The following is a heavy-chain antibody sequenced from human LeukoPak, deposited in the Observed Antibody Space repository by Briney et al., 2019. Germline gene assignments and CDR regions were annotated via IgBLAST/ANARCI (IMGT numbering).Heavy chain of an antibody. J-gene: IGHJ6*02. CDR1: GFTFSSYS. CDR2: ISSSSSYI. CDR3: ARAPAGRHDILTGSYYYYGMDV. V-gene: IGHV3-21*01. D-gene: IGHD3-9*01. Sequence: GGSLRLSCAASGFTFSSYSMNWVRQAPGKGLEWVSSISSSSSYIYYPDSVKGPFTISKENAKNSLYLQMNSLRAEHTAVYYCARAPAGRHDILTGSYYYYGMDVWGQGTTVTVSS.